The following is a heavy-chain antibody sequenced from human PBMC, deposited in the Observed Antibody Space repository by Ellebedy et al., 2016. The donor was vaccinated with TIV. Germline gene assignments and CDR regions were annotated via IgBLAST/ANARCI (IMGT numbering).Heavy chain of an antibody. V-gene: IGHV4-59*08. CDR2: IYYNENT. D-gene: IGHD5-12*01. CDR3: ASTPFSAGSGYHPHDY. CDR1: GASISSYY. Sequence: MPSETLSLTGTVSGASISSYYWSWIRQPPGKGLEWIGYIYYNENTNYNPSLKSRVTISVDTSKNQFSLNLNSVTAADTAVYFCASTPFSAGSGYHPHDYWGQGILVTVSS. J-gene: IGHJ4*02.